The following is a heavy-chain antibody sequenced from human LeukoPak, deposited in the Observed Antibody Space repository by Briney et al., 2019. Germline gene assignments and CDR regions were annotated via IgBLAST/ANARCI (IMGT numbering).Heavy chain of an antibody. V-gene: IGHV3-23*01. J-gene: IGHJ6*04. Sequence: PGGSLRLSCAASGFTFSSYAMSWVRQAPGKGLEWVSAISGSGGSTYYADSVKGRFTISRDNSKNTLYLQMNSLRAEDTAVYYCAKDLVWFVEGKLRDVWGTGTTVTVSS. CDR1: GFTFSSYA. D-gene: IGHD3-10*01. CDR2: ISGSGGST. CDR3: AKDLVWFVEGKLRDV.